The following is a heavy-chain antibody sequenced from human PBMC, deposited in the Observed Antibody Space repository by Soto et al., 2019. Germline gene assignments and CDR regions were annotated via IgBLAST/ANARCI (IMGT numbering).Heavy chain of an antibody. D-gene: IGHD6-19*01. V-gene: IGHV3-11*06. J-gene: IGHJ4*02. CDR3: ARIGAQWLDFDY. CDR1: GFTFSDYY. CDR2: ISSSSSYT. Sequence: QVQLVESGGGLVKPGGSLRLSCAASGFTFSDYYMSWIRQAPGKGLEWVSYISSSSSYTNYADSVKGRFTISRDTAKNSLYLQINSLRAEDTAVYYCARIGAQWLDFDYWGQGTLVTVSS.